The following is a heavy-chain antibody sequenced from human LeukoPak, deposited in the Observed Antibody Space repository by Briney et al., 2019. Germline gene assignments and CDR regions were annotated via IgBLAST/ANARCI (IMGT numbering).Heavy chain of an antibody. V-gene: IGHV4-59*08. CDR1: GGSISSYY. CDR3: ARHPRVTAYYDY. Sequence: SETLSLTCTVSGGSISSYYWSWIRQPPGKGLEWIGYIHYSGSTNHNPSLKSRVIISVDTSKNQSSLKLSSVTAADTAVYFCARHPRVTAYYDYWGQGTLVTVSS. J-gene: IGHJ4*02. CDR2: IHYSGST. D-gene: IGHD2-21*02.